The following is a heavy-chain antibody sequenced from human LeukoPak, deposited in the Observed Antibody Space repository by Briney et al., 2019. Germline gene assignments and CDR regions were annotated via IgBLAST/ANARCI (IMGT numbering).Heavy chain of an antibody. CDR3: AREGSGWHYFDY. V-gene: IGHV3-48*03. CDR2: ISSSGSTI. J-gene: IGHJ4*02. D-gene: IGHD6-19*01. Sequence: RGSLRLSCAASGFTFSGSEMNWVRQAPGKGLEWVSYISSSGSTIKYADSVKGRFTISRDNAKNSLSLQMSSLRAEGTAVYYCAREGSGWHYFDYWGQGTLVADPS. CDR1: GFTFSGSE.